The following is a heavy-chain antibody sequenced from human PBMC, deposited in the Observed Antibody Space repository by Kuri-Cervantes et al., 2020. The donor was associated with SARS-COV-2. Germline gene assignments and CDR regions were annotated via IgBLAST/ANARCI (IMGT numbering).Heavy chain of an antibody. V-gene: IGHV3-21*01. J-gene: IGHJ6*03. CDR1: GFTFSSYS. Sequence: GGSLRLSCAASGFTFSSYSINWVRQAPGKGLEWVSSISSSSSYIYYADSVKGRFTISRDNAKNSLYLQMNILGAEDTAVYYCARVVEWLVYYYMDVWGKETTVTVSS. CDR3: ARVVEWLVYYYMDV. D-gene: IGHD3-3*01. CDR2: ISSSSSYI.